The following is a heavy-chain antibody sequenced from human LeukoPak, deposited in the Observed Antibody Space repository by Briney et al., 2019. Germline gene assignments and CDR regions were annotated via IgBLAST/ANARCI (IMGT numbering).Heavy chain of an antibody. Sequence: SETLSLTCTVSGGSISSSSYYWGWIRQPPGKGLEWIGSIYYSGSTYYNPSLKSRVTISVDTSRNQFSLKLSSVTAADTAVYYCARDVGADTAIYYFDYWGQGTLVTVSS. CDR3: ARDVGADTAIYYFDY. CDR2: IYYSGST. V-gene: IGHV4-39*07. CDR1: GGSISSSSYY. D-gene: IGHD5-18*01. J-gene: IGHJ4*02.